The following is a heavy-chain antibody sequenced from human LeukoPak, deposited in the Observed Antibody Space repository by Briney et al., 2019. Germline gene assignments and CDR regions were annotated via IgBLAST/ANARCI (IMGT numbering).Heavy chain of an antibody. J-gene: IGHJ3*02. CDR3: ARVAHAFDI. V-gene: IGHV4-59*10. CDR2: IYTSGST. D-gene: IGHD2-15*01. CDR1: GGSFSGYY. Sequence: PSETLSLTCAVYGGSFSGYYWSWIRQPAGKGLEWIGRIYTSGSTNYNPSLKSRVTISVDTSKNQFSLKLSSVTAADTAVYYCARVAHAFDIWGQGTMVTVSS.